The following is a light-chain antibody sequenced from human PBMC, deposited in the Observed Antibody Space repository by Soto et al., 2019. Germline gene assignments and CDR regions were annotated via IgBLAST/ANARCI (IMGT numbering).Light chain of an antibody. V-gene: IGKV1-27*01. Sequence: DIPMTQSPSSLSASVGDRVTITCRATQDISNYLAWYHQKPGKVPNLLIYDASTLQSGVPSRFSGSGSGTDFTLTISSLQPEDVATYYCQKYNSAPPLTFGQGTKVEI. CDR1: QDISNY. CDR2: DAS. CDR3: QKYNSAPPLT. J-gene: IGKJ1*01.